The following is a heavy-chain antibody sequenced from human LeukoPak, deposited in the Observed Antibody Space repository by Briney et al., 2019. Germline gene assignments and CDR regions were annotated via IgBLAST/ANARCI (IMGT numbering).Heavy chain of an antibody. V-gene: IGHV3-48*04. Sequence: GGSRRLSCAASGFTFSDYSMNWVRQAPGKGLEWVSYISGSASTIYYADSVKGRFTISRDNSKNSLYLQMNSLRTEDTALYYCAKERDKRPENWFDPWGQGTLVTVSS. CDR3: AKERDKRPENWFDP. D-gene: IGHD5-24*01. J-gene: IGHJ5*02. CDR2: ISGSASTI. CDR1: GFTFSDYS.